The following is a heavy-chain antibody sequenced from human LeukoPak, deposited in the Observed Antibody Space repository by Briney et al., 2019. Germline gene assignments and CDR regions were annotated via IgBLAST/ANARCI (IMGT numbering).Heavy chain of an antibody. V-gene: IGHV4-4*07. Sequence: PSETLSLTCTVSGGSISSYYWSWIRQPAGKGLEWIGRIYTSGSTNYNPSLKSRVTMSVDTSKNQFSLKLSSVTAADTAVYYCGRDLSSSGWYNWFDPWGQGTLVTVSS. CDR2: IYTSGST. J-gene: IGHJ5*02. CDR3: GRDLSSSGWYNWFDP. D-gene: IGHD6-19*01. CDR1: GGSISSYY.